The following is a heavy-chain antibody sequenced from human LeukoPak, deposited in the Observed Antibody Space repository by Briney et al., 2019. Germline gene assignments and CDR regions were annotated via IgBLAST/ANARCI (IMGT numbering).Heavy chain of an antibody. V-gene: IGHV3-21*01. D-gene: IGHD4-11*01. J-gene: IGHJ5*02. CDR3: ARDLTVTSTCWFDR. CDR1: GFTFSSYT. CDR2: ITSTSTYI. Sequence: GGSLRLSCAVSGFTFSSYTMNWVRQAPGKGLEWVSSITSTSTYIYYADSVEGRCTISRDNAKNSLYLQMDSLRAEDTAIYYCARDLTVTSTCWFDRWGQGTLVTVSS.